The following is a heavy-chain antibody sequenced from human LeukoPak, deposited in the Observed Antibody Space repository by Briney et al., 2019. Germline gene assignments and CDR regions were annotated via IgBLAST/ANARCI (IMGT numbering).Heavy chain of an antibody. CDR1: RFTVSSNY. Sequence: GGSLRLSCAASRFTVSSNYMSWVRQAPGKGLEWVSVIYSGGSTYYADSVKGRFTVSRDNSKNTLFLDMNSLRAEDTAVYYCAKVSASSTGWYTSWGQGTLVTVSS. J-gene: IGHJ5*02. V-gene: IGHV3-53*01. D-gene: IGHD2-2*02. CDR3: AKVSASSTGWYTS. CDR2: IYSGGST.